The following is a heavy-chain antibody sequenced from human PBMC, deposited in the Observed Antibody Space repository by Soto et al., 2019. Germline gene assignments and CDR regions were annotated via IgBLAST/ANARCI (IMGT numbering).Heavy chain of an antibody. Sequence: QVQLVQSGAEVKKPGASVKVSCKASGYTFTNYEINWVRQATGQGLEWMGWMNPGSGNTGYAHKFQGRVTMTRNISISTAYMELSRLGSDDTAIYYCARMAASGSLNWFDPWGQVTLVTVSS. CDR2: MNPGSGNT. CDR3: ARMAASGSLNWFDP. J-gene: IGHJ5*02. V-gene: IGHV1-8*01. CDR1: GYTFTNYE. D-gene: IGHD3-10*01.